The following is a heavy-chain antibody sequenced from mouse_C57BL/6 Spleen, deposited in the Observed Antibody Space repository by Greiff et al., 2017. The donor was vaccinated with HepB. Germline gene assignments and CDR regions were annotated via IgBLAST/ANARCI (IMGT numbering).Heavy chain of an antibody. CDR1: GYTFTSYW. D-gene: IGHD2-2*01. CDR3: AREGDYGYDGAWFAY. V-gene: IGHV1-55*01. CDR2: IYPGSGST. J-gene: IGHJ3*01. Sequence: QVQLQQSGAELVKPGASVKMSCKASGYTFTSYWITWVKQRPGQGLEWIGDIYPGSGSTNYNEKFKSKATLTVDTSSSTAYMQLSSLTSEDSAVYYCAREGDYGYDGAWFAYWGQGTLVTVSA.